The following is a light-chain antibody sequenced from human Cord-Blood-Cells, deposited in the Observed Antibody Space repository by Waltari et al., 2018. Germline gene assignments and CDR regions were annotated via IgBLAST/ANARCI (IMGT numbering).Light chain of an antibody. CDR2: YVI. Sequence: QSALTQPASVSGSPGQSITISCTGTSSDVGGYNYVSWYQQHPGKAPKLMIYYVIKRPSGVSNRFSGSKSSNTASLTISGLQAEDEADYYCSSYTSSSTYVFGTGTKVTVL. J-gene: IGLJ1*01. CDR3: SSYTSSSTYV. V-gene: IGLV2-14*01. CDR1: SSDVGGYNY.